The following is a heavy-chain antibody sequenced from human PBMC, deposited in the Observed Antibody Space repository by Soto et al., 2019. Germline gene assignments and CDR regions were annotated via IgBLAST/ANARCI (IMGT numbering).Heavy chain of an antibody. Sequence: EVQLVESGGGLVQPGGSLRLSCAASGFTFSAYSMNWVRQAPGKGLEWVSDISSSSSNTYYADSVKGRFTISRDNAKNALYLQVNSLRAEDTAMYHCARWVGGESRYLDYWGQGTLVSVSS. CDR1: GFTFSAYS. V-gene: IGHV3-48*01. J-gene: IGHJ4*02. D-gene: IGHD3-9*01. CDR2: ISSSSSNT. CDR3: ARWVGGESRYLDY.